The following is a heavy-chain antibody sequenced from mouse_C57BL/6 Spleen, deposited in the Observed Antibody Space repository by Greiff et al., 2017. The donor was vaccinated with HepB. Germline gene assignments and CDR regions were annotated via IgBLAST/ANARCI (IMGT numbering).Heavy chain of an antibody. J-gene: IGHJ1*03. V-gene: IGHV1-52*01. CDR2: IDPSDSET. Sequence: QVQLQQPGAELVRPGSSVKLSCKASGYTFTSYWMHWVKQRPIQGLEWIGNIDPSDSETHYNQKFKDKATLTVDKSSSTAYMQLSSLTSEDSAVYYCARYEDYYGSSDWYFDVGGTGTTVTVSS. D-gene: IGHD1-1*01. CDR1: GYTFTSYW. CDR3: ARYEDYYGSSDWYFDV.